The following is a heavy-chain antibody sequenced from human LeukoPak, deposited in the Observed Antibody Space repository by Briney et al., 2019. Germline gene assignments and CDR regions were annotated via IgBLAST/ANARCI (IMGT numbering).Heavy chain of an antibody. V-gene: IGHV1-2*02. CDR3: AREWFGELDRNWFDP. Sequence: ASVKVSCKASGYTFTGYYMHWVRQAPGQGLEWRGWINPNSGGTNYAQKFQGRVTMTRDTSISTAYMELSRLRSDDTAVYYCAREWFGELDRNWFDPWGQGTLVTVSS. J-gene: IGHJ5*02. D-gene: IGHD3-10*01. CDR2: INPNSGGT. CDR1: GYTFTGYY.